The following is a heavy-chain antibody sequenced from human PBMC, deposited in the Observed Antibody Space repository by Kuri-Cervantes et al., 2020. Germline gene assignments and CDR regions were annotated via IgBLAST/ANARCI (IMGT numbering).Heavy chain of an antibody. CDR2: ISGSGGST. V-gene: IGHV3-23*01. CDR3: AKHQAGYSGYDYFDY. D-gene: IGHD5-12*01. Sequence: GSLRLSCAASGSTFSSYAMSWVRQAPGKGLEWVSAISGSGGSTYYADSVKGRFTISRDNSKNTLYLQMNSLRAEDAAVYYCAKHQAGYSGYDYFDYWGQGTLVTVSS. CDR1: GSTFSSYA. J-gene: IGHJ4*02.